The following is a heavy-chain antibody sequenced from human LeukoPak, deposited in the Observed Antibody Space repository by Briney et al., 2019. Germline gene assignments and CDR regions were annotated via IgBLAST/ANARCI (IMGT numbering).Heavy chain of an antibody. Sequence: PSETLSLTCAVYGGSFGDSFWSWIRQSPGKGLEWIGEINHTGNSNYNPSLKSRVTLSVDTSKNQFSLKLSTVTAADTAVYYCARVPPPGATAFGVVDNWGQGTLVTVSS. J-gene: IGHJ4*02. CDR1: GGSFGDSF. CDR2: INHTGNS. D-gene: IGHD3-16*01. CDR3: ARVPPPGATAFGVVDN. V-gene: IGHV4-34*01.